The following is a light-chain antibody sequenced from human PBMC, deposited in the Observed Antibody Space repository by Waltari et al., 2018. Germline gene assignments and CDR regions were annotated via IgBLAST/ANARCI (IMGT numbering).Light chain of an antibody. V-gene: IGKV3-20*01. J-gene: IGKJ1*01. CDR1: QSVSRT. CDR2: DAS. Sequence: EIVLTQSPGTLSLSPGERATLSCRASQSVSRTLAWYQQKPGQAPRLLIYDASSRATGIPVRFSGSGSGTDFSLTISRLEPEDFAVYYCQKYGTLPATFGQGTKVEIK. CDR3: QKYGTLPAT.